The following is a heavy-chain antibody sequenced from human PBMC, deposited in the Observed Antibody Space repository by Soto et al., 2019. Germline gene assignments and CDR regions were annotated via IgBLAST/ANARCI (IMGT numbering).Heavy chain of an antibody. CDR3: VKDFRVYYYDSSGYYPGGP. V-gene: IGHV3-64D*06. J-gene: IGHJ5*02. CDR1: GFTFSRVS. Sequence: GGSLRLSCEASGFTFSRVSMNWVRQAPGKGLEYVSAISSNGGSTYYADSVKGRFTISRDNSKNTLYLQMSSLRAEDTAVYYCVKDFRVYYYDSSGYYPGGPWGQGTPVTVSS. CDR2: ISSNGGST. D-gene: IGHD3-22*01.